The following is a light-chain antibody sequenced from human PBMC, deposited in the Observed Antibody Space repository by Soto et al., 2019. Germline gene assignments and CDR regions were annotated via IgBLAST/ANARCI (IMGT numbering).Light chain of an antibody. V-gene: IGKV1-9*01. CDR2: AAS. J-gene: IGKJ4*01. CDR3: QQLHTYLLT. Sequence: DIQLTQSPSFLSASIGDSVTITCRASQAIGTYLAWYQQKPGKAPNLLVSAASTLHSGVPSRFSGSGSGTEFTLTITGLQPEDVATYYCQQLHTYLLTFGGGTKV. CDR1: QAIGTY.